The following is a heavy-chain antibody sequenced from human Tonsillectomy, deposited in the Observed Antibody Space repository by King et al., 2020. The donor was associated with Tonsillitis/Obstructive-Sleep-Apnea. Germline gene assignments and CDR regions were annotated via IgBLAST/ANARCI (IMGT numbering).Heavy chain of an antibody. D-gene: IGHD6-6*01. J-gene: IGHJ4*02. CDR3: ARTSLEYSSSQCFDY. CDR1: GFSLSNARMG. Sequence: TLKESGPVLVKPTETLTLTCTVSGFSLSNARMGVSWIRQPPGKALEGLAHIFSNDEKSYSTSLKCRLTLSKDTSKSQVVLTMTNMDPVDTATYYCARTSLEYSSSQCFDYWGQGTLVTVSS. V-gene: IGHV2-26*01. CDR2: IFSNDEK.